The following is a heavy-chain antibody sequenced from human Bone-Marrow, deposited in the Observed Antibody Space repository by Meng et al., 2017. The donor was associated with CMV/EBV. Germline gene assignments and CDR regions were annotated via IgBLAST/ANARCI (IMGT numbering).Heavy chain of an antibody. CDR2: IRSSGSII. CDR3: AGGGTTIYYYYGMDV. J-gene: IGHJ6*02. D-gene: IGHD1-7*01. CDR1: GFSFSDYY. V-gene: IGHV3-11*04. Sequence: GESPKISCAASGFSFSDYYMNWNRQAPGKGLEWVSYIRSSGSIIYYADSVKGRFTISRDNAKNSLYLQMNSLRAEDTAVYYCAGGGTTIYYYYGMDVWGQGTTVTVSS.